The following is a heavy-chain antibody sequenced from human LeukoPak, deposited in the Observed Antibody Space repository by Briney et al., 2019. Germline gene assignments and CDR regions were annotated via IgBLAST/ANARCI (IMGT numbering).Heavy chain of an antibody. Sequence: ASVKVSCKASGYTFTSYDINWVRQATGQGLEWMGWINTNTGNPTYAQGFTGRFVFSLDTSVSTAYLQISSLKAEDTAVYYCARGSDSSGDDYWGQGTLVTVSS. V-gene: IGHV7-4-1*02. CDR2: INTNTGNP. CDR1: GYTFTSYD. D-gene: IGHD6-19*01. J-gene: IGHJ4*02. CDR3: ARGSDSSGDDY.